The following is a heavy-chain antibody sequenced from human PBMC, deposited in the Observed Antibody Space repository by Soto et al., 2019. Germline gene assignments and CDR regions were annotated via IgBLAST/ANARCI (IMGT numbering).Heavy chain of an antibody. J-gene: IGHJ6*02. D-gene: IGHD1-20*01. V-gene: IGHV6-1*01. CDR3: ARERVNNWNYYYYYGMDV. Sequence: SQTLSLTCAISGDSVSSNSAAWNWIRQSPSRGLEWLGRTYYRSKWYNDYAVSVKSRITINPDTSKNQFSLQLNSVTPEDTALYYFARERVNNWNYYYYYGMDVWGQGTTVTVSS. CDR1: GDSVSSNSAA. CDR2: TYYRSKWYN.